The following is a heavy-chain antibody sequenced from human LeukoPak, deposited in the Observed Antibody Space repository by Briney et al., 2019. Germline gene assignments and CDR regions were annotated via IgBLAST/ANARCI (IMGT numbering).Heavy chain of an antibody. CDR1: GGPFSHYY. J-gene: IGHJ6*02. D-gene: IGHD1-26*01. CDR2: INESGST. Sequence: SETLSLTCAVYGGPFSHYYWTWIRHPPGKGLGWIGEINESGSTNYDPSLKSRVTISVDTSKTHFSLNLSSVTAADTAVYYCASRIGRYLYYFGMDVWGQGTTVTVSS. V-gene: IGHV4-34*01. CDR3: ASRIGRYLYYFGMDV.